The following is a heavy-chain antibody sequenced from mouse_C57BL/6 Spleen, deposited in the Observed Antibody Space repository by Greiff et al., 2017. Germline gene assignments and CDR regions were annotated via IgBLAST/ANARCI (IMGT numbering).Heavy chain of an antibody. CDR2: IDPSDSET. CDR3: AGRGGASIPPFAY. Sequence: VQLQQPGAELVRPGSSVKLSCKASGYTFTSYWMHWVKQRPIQGLEWIGNIDPSDSETHYNQKVKDKATLTVDKSSNTAYMQLSSLTSEDSAVYYCAGRGGASIPPFAYWGQGTLVTVSA. D-gene: IGHD2-10*02. CDR1: GYTFTSYW. J-gene: IGHJ3*01. V-gene: IGHV1-52*01.